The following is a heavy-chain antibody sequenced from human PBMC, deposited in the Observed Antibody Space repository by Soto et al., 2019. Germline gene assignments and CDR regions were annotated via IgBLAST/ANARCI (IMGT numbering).Heavy chain of an antibody. J-gene: IGHJ5*02. Sequence: EVQLVQSGAEVKKPGESLKISCKGSGYSFTSYWIGWVRQMPGKGLEWMGIIYHGDSDTRYSPSFQGQVTISADKSISTAYLQWSSLKASDTAMYYCARLRHSGDYGGVWWRGFDPWGQGTLVTVSS. V-gene: IGHV5-51*01. CDR1: GYSFTSYW. CDR3: ARLRHSGDYGGVWWRGFDP. D-gene: IGHD4-17*01. CDR2: IYHGDSDT.